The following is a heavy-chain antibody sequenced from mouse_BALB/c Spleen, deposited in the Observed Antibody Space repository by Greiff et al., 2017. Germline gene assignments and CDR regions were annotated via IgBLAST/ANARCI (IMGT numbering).Heavy chain of an antibody. CDR3: AGGNYGFAY. V-gene: IGHV1-63*02. CDR1: VYTFTNYW. CDR2: IYPGGGYT. Sequence: QVQLKESGAELVRPGTSVKISCKASVYTFTNYWLGWVKQRPGHGLEWIGDIYPGGGYTNYNEKFKGKATLTADTSSSTAYMQLSSLTSEDSAVYFCAGGNYGFAYWGQGTLVTVSA. D-gene: IGHD2-1*01. J-gene: IGHJ3*01.